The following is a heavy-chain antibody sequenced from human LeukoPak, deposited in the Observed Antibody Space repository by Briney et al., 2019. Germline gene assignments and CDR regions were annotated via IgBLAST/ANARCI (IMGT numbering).Heavy chain of an antibody. Sequence: SETLSLTCTVSGGSISNYYWSWIRQPPGKGLEWIGYIFDSGNSDYNPSLKSRVAISMDTSKNQFSLRLTSVTATGTAVCYCARHPAFYYDSLGEFDYWGQGTLVTVSS. D-gene: IGHD3-22*01. J-gene: IGHJ4*02. V-gene: IGHV4-59*08. CDR3: ARHPAFYYDSLGEFDY. CDR1: GGSISNYY. CDR2: IFDSGNS.